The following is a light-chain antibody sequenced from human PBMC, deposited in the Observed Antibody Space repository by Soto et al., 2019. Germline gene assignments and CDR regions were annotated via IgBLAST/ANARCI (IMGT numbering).Light chain of an antibody. CDR3: QVWDSSTARV. CDR2: RDS. CDR1: NIGSKN. J-gene: IGLJ3*02. V-gene: IGLV3-9*01. Sequence: SYERTQPLSVSVALGQTARITCGGNNIGSKNVHWYQQKPGQAPVLVIYRDSNRPSGIPERFSGSNSGNTATLTISRAQAGDEADSYCQVWDSSTARVFGGGTQLTVL.